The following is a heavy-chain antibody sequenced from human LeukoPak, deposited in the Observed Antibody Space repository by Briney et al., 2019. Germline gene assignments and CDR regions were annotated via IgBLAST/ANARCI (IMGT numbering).Heavy chain of an antibody. CDR2: ISASGRNI. V-gene: IGHV3-23*01. J-gene: IGHJ4*02. Sequence: GGSLRLSCAASGFTFRDYAINWVRQAPGKGLEWVSTISASGRNIYYRDSVKGRFTISRDNSKNTLYLQMNSLRAEDTAVYYCAKDSRGYSYGPTVSEFDYWGQGTLVTVSS. CDR1: GFTFRDYA. D-gene: IGHD5-18*01. CDR3: AKDSRGYSYGPTVSEFDY.